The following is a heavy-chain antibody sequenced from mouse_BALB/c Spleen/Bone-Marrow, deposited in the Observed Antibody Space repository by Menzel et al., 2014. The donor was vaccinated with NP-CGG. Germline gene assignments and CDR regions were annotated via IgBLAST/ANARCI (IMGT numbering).Heavy chain of an antibody. CDR3: VRKYGKGGDY. J-gene: IGHJ2*01. CDR2: IDPSDSEI. V-gene: IGHV1-61*01. CDR1: GYTFTGYW. Sequence: LVESGAELVRPGASVKLSCKASGYTFTGYWMNWVKQRPGQGLEWIGMIDPSDSEIHYNPMFRDKATLTVDKSSSTAYMQLSSLTSDDSAVYYCVRKYGKGGDYWGQGTTLTVSS. D-gene: IGHD2-10*02.